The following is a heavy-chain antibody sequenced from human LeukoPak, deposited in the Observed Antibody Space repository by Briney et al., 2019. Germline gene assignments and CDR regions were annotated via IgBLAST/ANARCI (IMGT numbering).Heavy chain of an antibody. CDR3: AREDCSGGSCYSLSLTPVFHVFDI. D-gene: IGHD2-15*01. J-gene: IGHJ3*02. CDR1: GYAFTSYG. V-gene: IGHV1-18*01. CDR2: ISAYNGNT. Sequence: GASVKVSCKASGYAFTSYGISWVRQAPGQGLEWMGWISAYNGNTNYAPKLQGRVTMTTDTSTSTAYMELGSLRSDDTAVYYCAREDCSGGSCYSLSLTPVFHVFDIWGQGTMVTVSS.